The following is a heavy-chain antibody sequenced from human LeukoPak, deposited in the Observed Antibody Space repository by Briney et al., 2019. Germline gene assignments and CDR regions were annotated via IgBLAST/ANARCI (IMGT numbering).Heavy chain of an antibody. V-gene: IGHV1-8*03. CDR1: GHTFTSYD. CDR3: ASIPDGGYYDSSI. D-gene: IGHD3-22*01. Sequence: VASVKVSCKASGHTFTSYDINWVRQATGQGLEWMGWMNPNSGNTGYAQKFQGRVTITRNTSISTAYMELSSLRSEGTAVYYCASIPDGGYYDSSIWGQGTLVTVSS. J-gene: IGHJ4*02. CDR2: MNPNSGNT.